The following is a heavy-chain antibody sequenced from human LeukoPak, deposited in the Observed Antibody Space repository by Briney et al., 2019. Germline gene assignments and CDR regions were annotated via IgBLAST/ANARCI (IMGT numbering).Heavy chain of an antibody. CDR1: DDSISDYY. CDR3: ARRYSGSRDAFDI. Sequence: SETLSLTCTVSDDSISDYYRGWIRQPPGKGLEWIGYFHNSGTSTYNPSLKSRVTISVDTSKNQFSLKLSSVTAADTAVYYCARRYSGSRDAFDIWGQGTMVTVSS. V-gene: IGHV4-59*08. CDR2: FHNSGTS. D-gene: IGHD1-26*01. J-gene: IGHJ3*02.